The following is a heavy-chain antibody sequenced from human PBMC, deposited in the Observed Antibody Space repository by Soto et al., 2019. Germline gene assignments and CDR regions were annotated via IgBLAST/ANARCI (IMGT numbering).Heavy chain of an antibody. CDR2: ISGSGGST. Sequence: GGSLRLSCAASGFTFSSYAMSRVRQAPEKGLEWVSAISGSGGSTYYADSVKGRFTISRDNSKNTLYLQMNSLRAEDTAVYYCAKSYTLGYCSGGSCYFGMDVWGQGTTVTVSS. V-gene: IGHV3-23*01. J-gene: IGHJ6*02. CDR1: GFTFSSYA. CDR3: AKSYTLGYCSGGSCYFGMDV. D-gene: IGHD2-15*01.